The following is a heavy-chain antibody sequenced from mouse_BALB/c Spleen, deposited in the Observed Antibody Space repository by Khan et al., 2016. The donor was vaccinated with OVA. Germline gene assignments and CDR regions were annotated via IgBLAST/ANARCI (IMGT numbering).Heavy chain of an antibody. V-gene: IGHV2-9*02. CDR1: GFSLTSHG. CDR2: IWAGGST. CDR3: ARNREPDYVDY. Sequence: QVQLKESGPGLVAPSQSLSITCTVSGFSLTSHGVHWVRQPPGKGLEWLGVIWAGGSTNYNSALMSRLSISKDSSKSQVFLQMNSLQTDNTSMYYCARNREPDYVDYWGQGTTLTVSS. J-gene: IGHJ2*01.